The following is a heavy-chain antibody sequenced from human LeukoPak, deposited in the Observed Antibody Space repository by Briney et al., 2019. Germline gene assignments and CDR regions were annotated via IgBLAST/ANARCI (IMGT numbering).Heavy chain of an antibody. V-gene: IGHV4-61*02. Sequence: SETLSLTCTVSGGSISSGSYYWSWIRQPAGKGLEWIGRIYTSGSTNYNPSLKSRVTISVDTSKNQFSLKLSSVTAADTAVYYCASGYSYYFDYWGQGTLVTVSS. J-gene: IGHJ4*02. D-gene: IGHD5-18*01. CDR1: GGSISSGSYY. CDR3: ASGYSYYFDY. CDR2: IYTSGST.